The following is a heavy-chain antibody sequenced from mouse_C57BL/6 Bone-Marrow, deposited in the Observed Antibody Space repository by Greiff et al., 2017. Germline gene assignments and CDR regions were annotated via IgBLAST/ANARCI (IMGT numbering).Heavy chain of an antibody. V-gene: IGHV1-64*01. Sequence: QVQLQQPGAELVNPGASVKLSCKASGYTFPSYWMHWVKQRPGQGLEWIGMIHPNSGSTNYNEKFKSKATLTVDKSSSTAYMQLSSLTSEDSAVFYGAKREEDYYAMDCWGQGASVTDSS. CDR3: AKREEDYYAMDC. CDR2: IHPNSGST. CDR1: GYTFPSYW. J-gene: IGHJ4*01.